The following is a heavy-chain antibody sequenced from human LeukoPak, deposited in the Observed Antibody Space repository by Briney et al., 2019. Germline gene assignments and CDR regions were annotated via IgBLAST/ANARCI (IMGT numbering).Heavy chain of an antibody. CDR1: GLTFSSYA. J-gene: IGHJ4*02. D-gene: IGHD1-7*01. CDR3: AAVTGTTGCFDY. V-gene: IGHV3-30-3*01. CDR2: ISYDGSNK. Sequence: GGSLRLSCAASGLTFSSYAMHWVRQAPGKGLEWVAVISYDGSNKYYADSVKGRFTISRDNSKNTLYLQMNSLRAEDTAVYYCAAVTGTTGCFDYWGQGTLVTVSS.